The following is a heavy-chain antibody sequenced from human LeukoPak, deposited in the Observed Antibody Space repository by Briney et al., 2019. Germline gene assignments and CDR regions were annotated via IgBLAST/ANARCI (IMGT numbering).Heavy chain of an antibody. V-gene: IGHV1-2*02. CDR3: ARLGASTYDY. Sequence: AASVKVSCKASGYTFTGYYMHWVRQAPGQGLEWMGWINPNSGDTNYAQRFQGRVTMTRDTSFSTAYMELRSLTSDDTAVYYCARLGASTYDYWGQGTLVTVSS. CDR2: INPNSGDT. J-gene: IGHJ4*02. D-gene: IGHD2/OR15-2a*01. CDR1: GYTFTGYY.